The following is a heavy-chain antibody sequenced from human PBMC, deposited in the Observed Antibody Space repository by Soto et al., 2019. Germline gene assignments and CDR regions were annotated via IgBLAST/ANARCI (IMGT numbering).Heavy chain of an antibody. D-gene: IGHD3-3*01. CDR3: AHFGGNDLWSGYPFDY. V-gene: IGHV2-5*02. J-gene: IGHJ4*02. CDR2: IYWDDEK. CDR1: GFSLNTSGVG. Sequence: QITLKESGPTLVKPTQTLTLTCTFSGFSLNTSGVGVGWIRQPPGKALEWLGLIYWDDEKRYNPSLKRRLTITKETAKNQVVLTMTNMDPVDTATYHCAHFGGNDLWSGYPFDYWGQGTLVTVSS.